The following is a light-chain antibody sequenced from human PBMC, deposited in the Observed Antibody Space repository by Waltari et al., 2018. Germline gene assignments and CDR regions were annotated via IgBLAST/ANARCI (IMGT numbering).Light chain of an antibody. Sequence: QSVLTQPPSMSGASGQTVTIPCTGGSSNFGAGYDVHWYQQFPGTSPKLLIFGNTNRPSGVPGRFSGSRSGTSASLAIAGLQSEDEAVYYCQSFDSSLSASVFGGGTKLTVL. CDR3: QSFDSSLSASV. CDR1: SSNFGAGYD. J-gene: IGLJ3*02. CDR2: GNT. V-gene: IGLV1-40*01.